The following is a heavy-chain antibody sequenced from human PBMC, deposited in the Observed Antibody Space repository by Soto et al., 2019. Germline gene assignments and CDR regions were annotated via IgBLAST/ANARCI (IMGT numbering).Heavy chain of an antibody. V-gene: IGHV3-74*01. D-gene: IGHD3-3*01. CDR2: INSDGSST. Sequence: GGSLRLSCAASGFTFSSYWMHWVRQAPGKGLVWVSRINSDGSSTSYADSVKGRFTISRDNAKNTLYLQMNSLRAEDTAVYYCARAGVVIPDLDYWGQGTLVTVSS. CDR3: ARAGVVIPDLDY. CDR1: GFTFSSYW. J-gene: IGHJ4*02.